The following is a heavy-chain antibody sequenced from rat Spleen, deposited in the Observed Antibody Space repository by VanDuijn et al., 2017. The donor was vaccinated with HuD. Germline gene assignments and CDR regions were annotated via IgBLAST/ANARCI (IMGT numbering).Heavy chain of an antibody. J-gene: IGHJ3*01. CDR1: GFSLTSYH. Sequence: QVQLKESGPGLVQPSQTLSLTCTVSGFSLTSYHVSWVRQPPGKGLEWIAAIWSHGGTDYNSPFKSRLIISRDTSKSQVFLRMNSLQYADTAMYFCASAGNWFAYWGRGTLVTVSS. D-gene: IGHD5-1*01. CDR2: IWSHGGT. CDR3: ASAGNWFAY. V-gene: IGHV2S12*01.